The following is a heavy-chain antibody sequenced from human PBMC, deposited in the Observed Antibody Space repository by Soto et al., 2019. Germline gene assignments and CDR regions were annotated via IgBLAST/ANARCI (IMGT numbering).Heavy chain of an antibody. CDR2: ISANNGDT. CDR1: GYTFTNYG. D-gene: IGHD2-15*01. Sequence: QVQLVQSGAEVKNPGASVKVSCKASGYTFTNYGFTWLRQAPGQGLEWMGWISANNGDTNYAQKFQGRVSMTTDTSTSTVYMEMRSLRSDETAVYYCARVMVVASTGNWFDPWGQGTPVTVSS. CDR3: ARVMVVASTGNWFDP. J-gene: IGHJ5*02. V-gene: IGHV1-18*01.